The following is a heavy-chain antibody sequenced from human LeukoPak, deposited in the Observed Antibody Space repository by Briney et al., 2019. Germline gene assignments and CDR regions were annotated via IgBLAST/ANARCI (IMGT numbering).Heavy chain of an antibody. CDR2: IYPGDSDT. CDR3: ARLPYYYGSGSFSYYFDY. Sequence: GESLKISCKGSGSSFTSYWIGWVRQMPGKGLEWMGIIYPGDSDTRYSPSFQGRVTISADKSISTAYLQWSSLKASDTAMYYCARLPYYYGSGSFSYYFDYWGQGTLVTVSS. V-gene: IGHV5-51*01. J-gene: IGHJ4*02. CDR1: GSSFTSYW. D-gene: IGHD3-10*01.